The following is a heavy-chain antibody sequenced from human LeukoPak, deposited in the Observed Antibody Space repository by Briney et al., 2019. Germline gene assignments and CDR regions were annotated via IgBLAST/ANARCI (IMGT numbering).Heavy chain of an antibody. J-gene: IGHJ4*02. V-gene: IGHV3-30*02. CDR1: GFTFSSYG. CDR2: IRYDGSNK. CDR3: AKAVVVTAPLDY. D-gene: IGHD2-21*02. Sequence: PGGSLRLSCAASGFTFSSYGMHWVRQAPGKELEWVAFIRYDGSNKYYADSVKGRFTISRDSSKNTLYLQMNSLRAEDTAVYYCAKAVVVTAPLDYWGQGTLVTVSS.